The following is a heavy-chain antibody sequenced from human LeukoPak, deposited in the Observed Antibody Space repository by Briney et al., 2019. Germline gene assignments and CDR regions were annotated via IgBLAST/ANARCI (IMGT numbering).Heavy chain of an antibody. D-gene: IGHD2-15*01. J-gene: IGHJ6*02. CDR1: GFTFSSYS. CDR2: ISSSSSYI. V-gene: IGHV3-21*01. Sequence: GGSLRLSCAASGFTFSSYSMNWVRQAPGKGLEWVSSISSSSSYIYYADSVKGRFTISRDNAKNTLNLQMESLRAEDTAVYYCARGVWYFDSRRSQAYVMDVWGQGTTVTVSS. CDR3: ARGVWYFDSRRSQAYVMDV.